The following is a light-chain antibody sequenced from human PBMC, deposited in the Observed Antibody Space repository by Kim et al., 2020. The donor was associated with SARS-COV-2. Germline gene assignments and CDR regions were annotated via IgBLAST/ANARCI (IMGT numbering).Light chain of an antibody. J-gene: IGLJ3*02. CDR3: QSAHSTGTWV. CDR2: KDT. CDR1: VLAKQY. Sequence: SYELTQPPSVSVSPGQTARITCSGDVLAKQYAYWYQQKPGQAPVLVIYKDTERPSGIPERFSGSSSGTTFTLTINGVQAEDEADYYCQSAHSTGTWVFGGGTKLTVL. V-gene: IGLV3-25*03.